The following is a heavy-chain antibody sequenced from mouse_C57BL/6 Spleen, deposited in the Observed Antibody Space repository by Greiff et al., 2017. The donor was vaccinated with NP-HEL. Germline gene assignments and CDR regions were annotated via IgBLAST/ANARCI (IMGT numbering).Heavy chain of an antibody. CDR3: TRERDYARNAMDD. D-gene: IGHD1-1*02. Sequence: EVQLQQSGAELVRPGSSVTMSCKTSGYTFTSYGINWVKQRPGQGLEWIGYLYIGNGYTEYNEKFQGKATLTVETSSSTAYMQISSLTYEDSAIYFCTRERDYARNAMDDWGQGTSGTVSS. CDR2: LYIGNGYT. V-gene: IGHV1-58*01. J-gene: IGHJ4*01. CDR1: GYTFTSYG.